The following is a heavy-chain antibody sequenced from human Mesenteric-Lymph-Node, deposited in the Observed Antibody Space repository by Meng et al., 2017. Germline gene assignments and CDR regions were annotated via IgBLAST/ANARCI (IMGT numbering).Heavy chain of an antibody. Sequence: GESLKISCAASGFTFRSYAMSWVRQAPGKGLEWMGGFDPEDGETIYAQKFQGRVTMTEDTSTSTAYMELRSLRSDDTAVYYCARDGEWEQLGHHFDLWVQGTLVTVSS. V-gene: IGHV1-24*01. CDR1: GFTFRSYA. CDR2: FDPEDGET. J-gene: IGHJ4*02. D-gene: IGHD1-26*01. CDR3: ARDGEWEQLGHHFDL.